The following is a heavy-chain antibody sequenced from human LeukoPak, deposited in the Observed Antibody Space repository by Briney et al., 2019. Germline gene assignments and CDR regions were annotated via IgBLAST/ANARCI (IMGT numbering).Heavy chain of an antibody. D-gene: IGHD3-16*02. CDR2: IKQDGSEK. Sequence: GGSLRLSCAASGFTFSSYWMSWVRQAPGKGLEWVANIKQDGSEKYYVDSVKGRFTISRDNSKNTLYLQMNSLRAEDTAVYYCAKEHDYVWGSYRHWGQGTLVTVSS. V-gene: IGHV3-7*03. CDR3: AKEHDYVWGSYRH. CDR1: GFTFSSYW. J-gene: IGHJ4*02.